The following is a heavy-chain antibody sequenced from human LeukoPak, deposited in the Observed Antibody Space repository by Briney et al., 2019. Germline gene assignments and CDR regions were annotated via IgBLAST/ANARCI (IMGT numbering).Heavy chain of an antibody. J-gene: IGHJ3*02. CDR2: IRYDGNNK. V-gene: IGHV3-30*02. CDR1: GFTFSSYG. CDR3: AKDRTMFSGDDAFDI. D-gene: IGHD3-10*02. Sequence: GGSLRLSCGASGFTFSSYGMHWVRQAPGKGLEWVAFIRYDGNNKYQPDSVKGRFTISRDNSKNTLYLQMNSLRAEDTAVYYCAKDRTMFSGDDAFDIWGRGTMVTVSS.